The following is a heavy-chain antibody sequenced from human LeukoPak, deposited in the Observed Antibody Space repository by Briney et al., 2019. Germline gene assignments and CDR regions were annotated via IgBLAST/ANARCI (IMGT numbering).Heavy chain of an antibody. Sequence: GASVKVSCKASGGTFSSYAISWVRQAPGQGLEWMGRIIPILGIANYAQKFQGRVTITADESTSTAYMELSSLRSEDTAVYYCAKGPALNPPYGGNILCDYWGQGTLVTVSS. D-gene: IGHD4-23*01. V-gene: IGHV1-69*04. CDR2: IIPILGIA. J-gene: IGHJ4*02. CDR3: AKGPALNPPYGGNILCDY. CDR1: GGTFSSYA.